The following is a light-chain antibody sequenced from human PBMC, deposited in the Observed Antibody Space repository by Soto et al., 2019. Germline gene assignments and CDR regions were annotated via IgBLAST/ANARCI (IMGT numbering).Light chain of an antibody. CDR2: AAS. Sequence: DIQMTQSPTSLSAFVGDRVTITCRASQGIRNFVAWYQQKPGKAPKLLIYAASTLQLGVPSRFSGSGSGTDFTLTINSLQPEDVATYSCQKYSSVPVFGPGTKVEIK. CDR1: QGIRNF. V-gene: IGKV1-27*01. CDR3: QKYSSVPV. J-gene: IGKJ3*01.